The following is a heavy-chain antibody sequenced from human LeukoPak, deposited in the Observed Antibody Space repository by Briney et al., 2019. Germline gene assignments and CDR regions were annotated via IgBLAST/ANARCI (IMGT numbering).Heavy chain of an antibody. J-gene: IGHJ3*02. D-gene: IGHD4-11*01. V-gene: IGHV3-21*04. CDR2: ISSSSSYI. Sequence: PGGSLRLSCAASGFTFSSYSMNWVRQAPGKGLEWVSSISSSSSYIYYADSVKGRFTISRDNAKNSLYLQMDSLRAEDMALYYCAKGELQYLTHDAFDIWGQGTMVTVSS. CDR1: GFTFSSYS. CDR3: AKGELQYLTHDAFDI.